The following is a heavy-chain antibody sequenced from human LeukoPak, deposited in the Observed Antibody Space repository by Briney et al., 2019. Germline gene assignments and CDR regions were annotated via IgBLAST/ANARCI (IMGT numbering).Heavy chain of an antibody. CDR1: GFTFRDYA. Sequence: PGGSLRLSCTASGFTFRDYAMHWVRQAPGKGLEWVALISYEGSNKYYADSVKGRFTISRDNSKNTLYLEVNSLRAEDTAVYYCARVSADNRHAIGFFFDSWGQGTLVIVSS. D-gene: IGHD1-1*01. V-gene: IGHV3-30-3*01. CDR2: ISYEGSNK. CDR3: ARVSADNRHAIGFFFDS. J-gene: IGHJ4*02.